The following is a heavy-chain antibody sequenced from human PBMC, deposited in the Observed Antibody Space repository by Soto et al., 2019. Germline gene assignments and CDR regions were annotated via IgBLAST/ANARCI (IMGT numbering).Heavy chain of an antibody. D-gene: IGHD2-15*01. J-gene: IGHJ4*02. CDR2: IFYTGRT. CDR1: GGSISRDEYY. V-gene: IGHV4-30-4*01. Sequence: QVQLQESGPGLVQPSQTLSLTCTVSGGSISRDEYYWTWIRQPPGEGLEWIGYIFYTGRTSSTPSLESRLTISIDTSKNQFSLRLNSVTAADTAVYFCAREGSSSPEYYDFWGPGTLVTVSS. CDR3: AREGSSSPEYYDF.